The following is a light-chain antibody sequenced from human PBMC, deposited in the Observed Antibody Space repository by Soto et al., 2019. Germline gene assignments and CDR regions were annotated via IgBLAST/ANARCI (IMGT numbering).Light chain of an antibody. CDR2: GAS. CDR1: QSVSSN. Sequence: DIVLTQSPGTLYLSPGEIATLSCMASQSVSSNLAWYQQKPGQAPRLLIYGASSRATGIPDRVSGSGSGTDFTLTISGLEPEDFAVYFCQQYAGSPRTFGQGTKVDIK. CDR3: QQYAGSPRT. J-gene: IGKJ1*01. V-gene: IGKV3-20*01.